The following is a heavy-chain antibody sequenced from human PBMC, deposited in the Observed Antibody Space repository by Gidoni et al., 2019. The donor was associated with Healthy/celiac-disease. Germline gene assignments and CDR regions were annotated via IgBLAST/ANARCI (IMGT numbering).Heavy chain of an antibody. Sequence: EVQLVESGGGLVQPGGSLRLSCAASGFTFSSYWMSWVRQAPGKGLEWVANIKQDGSEKYYVDSVKGRFTISRDNAKNSLYLQMNSLRAEDTAVYYCARAGDRLRWDAFDIWGQGTMVTVSS. D-gene: IGHD4-17*01. CDR1: GFTFSSYW. J-gene: IGHJ3*02. V-gene: IGHV3-7*01. CDR2: IKQDGSEK. CDR3: ARAGDRLRWDAFDI.